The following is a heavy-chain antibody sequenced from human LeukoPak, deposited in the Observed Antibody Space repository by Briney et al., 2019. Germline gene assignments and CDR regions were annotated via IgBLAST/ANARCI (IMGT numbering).Heavy chain of an antibody. J-gene: IGHJ4*02. D-gene: IGHD2-2*01. Sequence: SGTLSLTCAVSGGSTSSSSYSWGWLRQPPGKGLEWIGSINYSGTTYYSPSLKSRVTISVDTSKNQFSLRLSSVTAADTAVYYCARHVAATPPNYWGQGTLVTVSS. V-gene: IGHV4-39*01. CDR2: INYSGTT. CDR3: ARHVAATPPNY. CDR1: GGSTSSSSYS.